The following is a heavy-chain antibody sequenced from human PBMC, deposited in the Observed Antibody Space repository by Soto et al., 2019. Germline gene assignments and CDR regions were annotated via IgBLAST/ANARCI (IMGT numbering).Heavy chain of an antibody. V-gene: IGHV3-43*01. J-gene: IGHJ6*02. CDR2: ISWDGGSA. D-gene: IGHD3-10*01. CDR3: ARWGVRGVTTGMDV. CDR1: GFTFDDYT. Sequence: GGSLRLSCAASGFTFDDYTMHWVRQAPGKGLEWVSLISWDGGSAYYADSVKGRFTISRDNSKNSLYLQMNSLRTEDTALYYCARWGVRGVTTGMDVWGQGTTVTVSS.